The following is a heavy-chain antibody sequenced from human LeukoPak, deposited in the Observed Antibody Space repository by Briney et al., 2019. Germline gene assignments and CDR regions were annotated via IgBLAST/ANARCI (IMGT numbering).Heavy chain of an antibody. V-gene: IGHV4-34*01. D-gene: IGHD3-10*01. CDR1: GGSFSGYY. J-gene: IGHJ5*02. CDR3: ARHGYGSGSYRRNWFDP. Sequence: SETLSLTRAVYGGSFSGYYWSWIRQPPGKGLEWIGEINHSGSTNYNPSLKSRVTISVDTSKNQFSLKLSSVTAADTAVYYCARHGYGSGSYRRNWFDPWGQGTLVTVSS. CDR2: INHSGST.